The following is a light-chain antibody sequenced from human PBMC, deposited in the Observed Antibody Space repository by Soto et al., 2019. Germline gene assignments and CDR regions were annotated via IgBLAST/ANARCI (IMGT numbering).Light chain of an antibody. V-gene: IGKV3-20*01. CDR3: QQYGSSPPMYT. CDR1: QSVSSSY. Sequence: EIVLTQSPGTLSLSPGERATLSCRASQSVSSSYLAWYQQKPGQAPRLLIYGASSRATGIPDRFSGSGSGTDFTLTSSRLEPEDLAVYYCQQYGSSPPMYTFGQGTKLEIK. J-gene: IGKJ2*01. CDR2: GAS.